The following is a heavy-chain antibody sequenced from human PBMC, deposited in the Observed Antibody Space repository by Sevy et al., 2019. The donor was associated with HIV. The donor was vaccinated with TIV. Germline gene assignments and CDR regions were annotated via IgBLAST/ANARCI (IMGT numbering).Heavy chain of an antibody. V-gene: IGHV4-59*08. Sequence: SETLSLTCTVSGGSITSLYWNWIRQPPGKGLEWIANIYYNGHINYNPSLKSRVTLSLDTSKNQFSLGLSSVTAADTAMYYCAGGSAWGRGYSWGQGTLVTVSS. J-gene: IGHJ4*02. D-gene: IGHD3-10*01. CDR3: AGGSAWGRGYS. CDR1: GGSITSLY. CDR2: IYYNGHI.